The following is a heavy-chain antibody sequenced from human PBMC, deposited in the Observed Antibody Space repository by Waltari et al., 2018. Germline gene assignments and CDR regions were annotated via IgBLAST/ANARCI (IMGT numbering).Heavy chain of an antibody. CDR2: IRYDGSNK. J-gene: IGHJ4*02. CDR3: AKGALGRVDY. D-gene: IGHD1-26*01. Sequence: QVQLVESGGGVVQPGGSLRLSCAASGFTFSSYGMHWVRQAPGKGLEWVACIRYDGSNKYYADSVKGRFTISRDNSKNTLYLQMNSLRAEDTAVYYCAKGALGRVDYWGQGTLVTVSS. CDR1: GFTFSSYG. V-gene: IGHV3-30*02.